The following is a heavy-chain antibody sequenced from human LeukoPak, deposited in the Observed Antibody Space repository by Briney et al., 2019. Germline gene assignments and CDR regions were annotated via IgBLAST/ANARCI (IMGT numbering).Heavy chain of an antibody. Sequence: PGGSLRLSCAASGFTFRTYWMSWVRQAPGKGLEWVANINPDGDGMRFVDSVKGRFTMSRDNAQSSLHLQMNSLRVEDTAFYYCAAWTDRGYSYWGQGVLVTVSS. D-gene: IGHD5-12*01. CDR1: GFTFRTYW. CDR2: INPDGDGM. V-gene: IGHV3-7*01. CDR3: AAWTDRGYSY. J-gene: IGHJ4*02.